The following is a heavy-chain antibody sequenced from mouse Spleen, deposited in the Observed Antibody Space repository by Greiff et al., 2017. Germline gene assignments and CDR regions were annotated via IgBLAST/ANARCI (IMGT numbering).Heavy chain of an antibody. CDR1: GYTFTSYW. CDR2: IYPSDSET. D-gene: IGHD3-2*02. Sequence: QVQLQQPGAELVRPGSSVKLSCKASGYTFTSYWMDWVKQRPGQGLEWIGNIYPSDSETHYNQKFKDKATLTVDKSSSTAYMQLSSLTSEDSAVYYCARREDSSGYSLPYWGQGTLVTVSA. J-gene: IGHJ3*01. V-gene: IGHV1-61*01. CDR3: ARREDSSGYSLPY.